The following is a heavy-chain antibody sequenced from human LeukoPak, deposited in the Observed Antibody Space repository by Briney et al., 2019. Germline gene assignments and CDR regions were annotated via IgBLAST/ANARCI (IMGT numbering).Heavy chain of an antibody. V-gene: IGHV3-33*01. J-gene: IGHJ4*02. CDR1: GFTFTSYD. CDR2: IWYDGRKE. Sequence: GGSLRLSCAASGFTFTSYDMHWVRQAPGKGLEWVALIWYDGRKEYYADSVKGRFTISRDDSRNTLYLQMNGLRAEDTAVYYCARLGSSWSGDYWGQGTLVTVSS. CDR3: ARLGSSWSGDY. D-gene: IGHD6-13*01.